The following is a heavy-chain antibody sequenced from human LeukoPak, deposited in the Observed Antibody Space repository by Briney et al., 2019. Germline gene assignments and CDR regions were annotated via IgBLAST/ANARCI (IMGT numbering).Heavy chain of an antibody. Sequence: SETLSLTCTVSGGSINNYYWSWIRQPAGKGLEWIGRIYTSGNTHYNPSLKSRVTMSLDTSKNQFSLKLSSVTAADTAVYYCARVGNNGNDAFDIWGQGTMVTVSS. CDR1: GGSINNYY. V-gene: IGHV4-4*07. D-gene: IGHD2-8*01. CDR3: ARVGNNGNDAFDI. J-gene: IGHJ3*02. CDR2: IYTSGNT.